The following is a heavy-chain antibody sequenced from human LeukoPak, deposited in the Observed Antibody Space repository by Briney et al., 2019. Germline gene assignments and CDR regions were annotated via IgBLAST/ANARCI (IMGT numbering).Heavy chain of an antibody. J-gene: IGHJ5*02. Sequence: ASVKVSCKASGGTFSSYAISWVRQAPGQGLEWMGRIIPILGIANYAQKFQGRVTITADKSTSTAYMELSSLRSEDTAVYYCARDVEMAPMANWFDPWGQGTLVTVSS. CDR3: ARDVEMAPMANWFDP. D-gene: IGHD5-24*01. CDR1: GGTFSSYA. V-gene: IGHV1-69*04. CDR2: IIPILGIA.